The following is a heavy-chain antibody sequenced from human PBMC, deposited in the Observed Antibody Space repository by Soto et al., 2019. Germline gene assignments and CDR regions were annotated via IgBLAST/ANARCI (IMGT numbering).Heavy chain of an antibody. CDR2: IYWNDDK. D-gene: IGHD4-17*01. Sequence: QITFKESGPTLVKPTQTLTLTCTFSGFSLNSGGAGVGWIRQPPGKGLEWLALIYWNDDKRYSPSMRSRLTITKDTSKNQVVLLMTDMDPVDTATYYCAHRGYGDYPRDNWFDPWGQGALVTVSS. CDR1: GFSLNSGGAG. V-gene: IGHV2-5*01. CDR3: AHRGYGDYPRDNWFDP. J-gene: IGHJ5*02.